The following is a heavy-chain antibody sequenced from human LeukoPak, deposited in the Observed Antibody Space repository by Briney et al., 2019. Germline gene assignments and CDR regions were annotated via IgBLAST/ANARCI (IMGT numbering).Heavy chain of an antibody. Sequence: GGSLRLSCAPSGFTFSSYAMSWVRQAPGKGLEWVSSISSSSSYIYYADSVKGRFTISRDNAKDSLYLQMNSLRAEDTAVYYCARGAYGDYNWGQGTLVTVSS. D-gene: IGHD4-17*01. CDR1: GFTFSSYA. J-gene: IGHJ4*02. V-gene: IGHV3-21*01. CDR2: ISSSSSYI. CDR3: ARGAYGDYN.